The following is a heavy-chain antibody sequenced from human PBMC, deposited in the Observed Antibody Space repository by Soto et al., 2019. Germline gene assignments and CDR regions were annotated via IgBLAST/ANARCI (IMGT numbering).Heavy chain of an antibody. J-gene: IGHJ6*02. CDR1: GGSISSGGYY. Sequence: SETLSLTCTVSGGSISSGGYYWSWIRQHPGKGLEWIGYIYYSGSTYYNPSLKSRVTISVDRSKNQFSLKLSSVTAADTAVYYCARRLYYDSSGFEGGGMDVWGQGTTVTVSS. D-gene: IGHD3-22*01. V-gene: IGHV4-31*03. CDR2: IYYSGST. CDR3: ARRLYYDSSGFEGGGMDV.